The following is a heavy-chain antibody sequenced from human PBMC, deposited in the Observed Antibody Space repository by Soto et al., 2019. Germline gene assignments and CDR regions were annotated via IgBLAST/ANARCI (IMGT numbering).Heavy chain of an antibody. D-gene: IGHD6-13*01. CDR2: INAGNGNT. V-gene: IGHV1-3*01. J-gene: IGHJ6*02. CDR1: GYTFTSYA. CDR3: ARDRPMAAAGTARHYFGLDV. Sequence: GASVKVSCKASGYTFTSYAMHWVRQAPGQRLEWMGWINAGNGNTKYSQKFQGRVTITRDTSASTAYMELSSLRSEDTAVYYCARDRPMAAAGTARHYFGLDVWGQGTTVTVSS.